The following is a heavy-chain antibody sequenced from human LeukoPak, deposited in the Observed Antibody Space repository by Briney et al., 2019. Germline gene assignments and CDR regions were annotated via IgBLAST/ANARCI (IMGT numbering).Heavy chain of an antibody. CDR2: ISDSGGNT. D-gene: IGHD6-19*01. CDR1: GFTFSNYA. CDR3: AKELYGWYYDY. Sequence: GGSLRLSCAASGFTFSNYAMSWVRQAPGKGLEWVSSISDSGGNTYYADSVKGRFTISRDNSKNTLYLQMKSLRAEDTAVYYCAKELYGWYYDYWGQGTLVTVSS. V-gene: IGHV3-23*01. J-gene: IGHJ4*02.